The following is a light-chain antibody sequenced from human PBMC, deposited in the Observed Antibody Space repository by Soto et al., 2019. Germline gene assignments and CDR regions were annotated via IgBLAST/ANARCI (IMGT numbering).Light chain of an antibody. CDR3: SSYAGSYYV. Sequence: QSALTQVASVSGSPGQSITISCTGTSSDVGGYDYVSWYQQHPGKAPKLMIYNVNYRPSGVSDRFSGSKSGDTASLTISGLQAEDEANYYCSSYAGSYYVFGTGTKVTVL. J-gene: IGLJ1*01. V-gene: IGLV2-14*03. CDR1: SSDVGGYDY. CDR2: NVN.